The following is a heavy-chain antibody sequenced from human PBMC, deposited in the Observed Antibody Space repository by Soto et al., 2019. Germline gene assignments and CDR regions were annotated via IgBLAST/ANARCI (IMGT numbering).Heavy chain of an antibody. D-gene: IGHD1-26*01. J-gene: IGHJ6*04. CDR2: ISGSGGTT. CDR3: ARDVWETTSRYYGLDL. CDR1: GFTFSSYA. Sequence: GRSLRLSCAASGFTFSSYAMTWVRQAPGKRLEWVSGISGSGGTTSYTDSVKGRFTISRDNSKKTLFLEMKSLGVEDTAVYFCARDVWETTSRYYGLDLWGVGTTVTVSS. V-gene: IGHV3-23*01.